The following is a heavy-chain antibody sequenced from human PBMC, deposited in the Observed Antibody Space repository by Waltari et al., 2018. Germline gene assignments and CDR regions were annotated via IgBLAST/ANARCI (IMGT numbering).Heavy chain of an antibody. V-gene: IGHV4-4*07. J-gene: IGHJ4*02. CDR1: GCSIRSYS. CDR3: ARGIWSGYFDY. Sequence: QVQLQESGPGLVKPSATLSLTCTVPGCSIRSYSWSWIRQPAGKGLEWIGRIYTSGSTNYNPSLKSRVTISVDKSKNQFSLKLSSVTAADTAVYYCARGIWSGYFDYWGQGTLVTVSS. D-gene: IGHD3-3*01. CDR2: IYTSGST.